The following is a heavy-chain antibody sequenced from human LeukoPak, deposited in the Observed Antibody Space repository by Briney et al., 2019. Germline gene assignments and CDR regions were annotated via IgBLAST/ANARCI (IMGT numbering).Heavy chain of an antibody. V-gene: IGHV4-38-2*02. D-gene: IGHD3-22*01. CDR1: GYSISSGYY. CDR3: ARDIAFSYYLSYDSSGCDY. CDR2: VYRSGNI. J-gene: IGHJ4*02. Sequence: SETLSLTCIVSGYSISSGYYWGWIRQPPGKGLEWIGSVYRSGNIFYNPSLKSRVTISVDTSKNNFSLKLTSVTAADTAVYYCARDIAFSYYLSYDSSGCDYWGQGTLVTVSS.